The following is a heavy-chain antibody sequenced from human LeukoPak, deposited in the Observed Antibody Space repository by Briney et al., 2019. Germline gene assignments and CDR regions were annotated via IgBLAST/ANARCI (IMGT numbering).Heavy chain of an antibody. V-gene: IGHV3-23*01. CDR3: AKGSWSLLWFGELFCYFDY. CDR2: ISGSGGST. J-gene: IGHJ4*02. D-gene: IGHD3-10*01. Sequence: PGGSLRLSCAASGFTFSSYAMSWVRQAPGKGLEWVSAISGSGGSTYYADSVKGRFTISRDNSKNTLYLQMNSLRAEDTAVYYCAKGSWSLLWFGELFCYFDYWGQGTLVTVSS. CDR1: GFTFSSYA.